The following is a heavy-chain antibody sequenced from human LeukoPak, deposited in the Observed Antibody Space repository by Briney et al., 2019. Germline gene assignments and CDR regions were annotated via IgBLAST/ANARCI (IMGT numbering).Heavy chain of an antibody. CDR3: ARDSWGGDYGFYYGMDV. V-gene: IGHV3-33*01. CDR1: GFTFSSYG. CDR2: IWYDGSNK. Sequence: PGGSLRLSCAASGFTFSSYGMHWVRQAPGKGLEWVAVIWYDGSNKYYADSVKGRFTISRDNSKNTLYLQMNSLRAEDTAVYYCARDSWGGDYGFYYGMDVWGQGTTVTVSS. J-gene: IGHJ6*02. D-gene: IGHD4-17*01.